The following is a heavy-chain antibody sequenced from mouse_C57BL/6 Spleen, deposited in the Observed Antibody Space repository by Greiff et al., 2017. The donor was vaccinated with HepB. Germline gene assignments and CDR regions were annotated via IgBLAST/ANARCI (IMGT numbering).Heavy chain of an antibody. Sequence: EVMLVESGGGLVKPGGSLKLSCAASGFTFSSYAMSWVRQTPEKRLEWVATISDGGSYTYYPDNVKGRFTISRDNAKNNLYLQMSHLKSEDTAMYYCARVVKIYYYGPFDYWGQGTTLTVSS. J-gene: IGHJ2*01. CDR2: ISDGGSYT. D-gene: IGHD1-1*01. CDR1: GFTFSSYA. CDR3: ARVVKIYYYGPFDY. V-gene: IGHV5-4*03.